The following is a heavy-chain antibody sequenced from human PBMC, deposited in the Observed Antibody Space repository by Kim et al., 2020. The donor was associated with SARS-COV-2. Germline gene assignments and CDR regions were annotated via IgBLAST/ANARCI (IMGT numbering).Heavy chain of an antibody. D-gene: IGHD6-19*01. CDR1: GGSFSGYR. Sequence: SETLSLICTVSGGSFSGYRWSWIRQSAGKGLEWIGRIHASGSTNYNPSLKSRLTMSVDASQHQMSLKLSSVTAADTAMYYCARQVAGTDRRFDYWGQGILVTVSS. V-gene: IGHV4-4*07. CDR2: IHASGST. CDR3: ARQVAGTDRRFDY. J-gene: IGHJ4*02.